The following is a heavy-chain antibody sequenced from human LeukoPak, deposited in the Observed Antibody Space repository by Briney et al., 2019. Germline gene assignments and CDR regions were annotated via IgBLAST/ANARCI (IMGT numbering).Heavy chain of an antibody. CDR2: INPNSGGT. CDR3: ARDSGVAVAEDY. CDR1: GYTFTGYY. Sequence: ASVKVSCKASGYTFTGYYMHWVRQAPGQGLEWMGWINPNSGGTNYAQKFQGRVTTTRDTSISTAYMELSRLRSDDTAVYYCARDSGVAVAEDYWGQGTLVTVSS. D-gene: IGHD6-19*01. J-gene: IGHJ4*02. V-gene: IGHV1-2*02.